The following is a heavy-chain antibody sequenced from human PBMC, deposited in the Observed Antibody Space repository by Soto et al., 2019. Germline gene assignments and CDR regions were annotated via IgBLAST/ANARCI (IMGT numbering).Heavy chain of an antibody. CDR2: ISYDGTNK. V-gene: IGHV3-30*18. D-gene: IGHD1-7*01. CDR1: GFTFSSYG. Sequence: PGGSLRLSCAASGFTFSSYGMHWVRQAPGKGLEWVAVISYDGTNKYYADSVKGRFTISRDNSKNTLYLQMNSLRAEDTAVYYCAKVWVAHNWNYFHYYGMDVWGQGTTVTVSS. CDR3: AKVWVAHNWNYFHYYGMDV. J-gene: IGHJ6*02.